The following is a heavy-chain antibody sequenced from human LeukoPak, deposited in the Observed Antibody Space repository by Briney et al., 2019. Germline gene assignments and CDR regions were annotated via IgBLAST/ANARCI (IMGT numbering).Heavy chain of an antibody. CDR3: ARDRWYSSSYSGSRYFDY. V-gene: IGHV4-38-2*02. CDR1: GYSISSGYY. Sequence: PSETLSLTCAVSGYSISSGYYWGWIRQPPGKGLGWIGSVYHSGSTYYNPSLKSRVTISVDTSKNHFALKLSSVSAADTAVYYCARDRWYSSSYSGSRYFDYWGQGTLVTVSS. D-gene: IGHD6-13*01. CDR2: VYHSGST. J-gene: IGHJ4*02.